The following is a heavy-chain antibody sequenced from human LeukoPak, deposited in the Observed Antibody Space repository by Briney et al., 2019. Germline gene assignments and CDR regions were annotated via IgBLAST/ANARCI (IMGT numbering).Heavy chain of an antibody. CDR1: GFTFSSYS. CDR3: ARGYYGSGIDS. J-gene: IGHJ4*02. CDR2: ISGSSSTK. Sequence: GGSLRLSRAASGFTFSSYSMNWVRQAPGKGLEWVSYISGSSSTKYNADSVKGRFTISRDNAKNSLYLQMNSLRVEDTAVYYCARGYYGSGIDSWGQGTLVTVSS. D-gene: IGHD3-10*01. V-gene: IGHV3-48*01.